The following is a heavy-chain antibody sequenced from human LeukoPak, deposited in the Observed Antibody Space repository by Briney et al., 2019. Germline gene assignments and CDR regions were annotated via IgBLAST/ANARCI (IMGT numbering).Heavy chain of an antibody. D-gene: IGHD5-18*01. V-gene: IGHV1-2*02. CDR3: ARAYTADYYYYMDV. J-gene: IGHJ6*03. CDR2: INPNSGGT. CDR1: GYTFTGYY. Sequence: GASVKVSCKASGYTFTGYYMHWVRQAPGQGLEWMGWINPNSGGTNYAQKLQGRVTMTTDTSTSTAYMELRSLRSDDTAVYYCARAYTADYYYYMDVWGKGTTVTVSS.